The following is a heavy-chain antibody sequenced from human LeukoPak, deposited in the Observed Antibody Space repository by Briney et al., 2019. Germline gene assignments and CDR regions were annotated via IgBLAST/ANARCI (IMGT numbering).Heavy chain of an antibody. CDR1: GFPFKRYG. CDR3: ARSRDILNAPSDY. D-gene: IGHD3-9*01. J-gene: IGHJ4*02. Sequence: PGGAPRLSCAAAGFPFKRYGMEGVRQGPGKGLEGGGGILYDGSKKYYGESGKGRFTVSRYNPKNTLYLQMNSLRAEDTAVYYCARSRDILNAPSDYWGQGTLVTVSS. CDR2: ILYDGSKK. V-gene: IGHV3-30*04.